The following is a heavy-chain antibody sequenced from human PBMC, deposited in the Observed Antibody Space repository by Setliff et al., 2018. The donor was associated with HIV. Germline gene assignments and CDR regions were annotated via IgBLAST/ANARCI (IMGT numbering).Heavy chain of an antibody. CDR2: IYTSGTT. Sequence: PSETLSLTCFVSGVSISGHFWGWIRQPPGKGLEWIGYIYTSGTTEYSPSLDSRVTISVDTSRDQFSLNLRSVTAADTALYFCARLIHTGLLYFDYWGLGMLVTVSS. CDR1: GVSISGHF. D-gene: IGHD2-8*02. J-gene: IGHJ4*02. CDR3: ARLIHTGLLYFDY. V-gene: IGHV4-4*09.